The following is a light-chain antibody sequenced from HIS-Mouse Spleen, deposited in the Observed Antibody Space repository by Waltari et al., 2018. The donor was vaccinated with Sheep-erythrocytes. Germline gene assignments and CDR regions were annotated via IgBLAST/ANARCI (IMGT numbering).Light chain of an antibody. Sequence: IHMIQPSPSSSSSSGDKVTTTSRASQGISSWLAWYQQKPGKAPKLLIYAASSLQSGVPSRFSGSGSGTDFTLTISSLQPEDFATYYCQQANSFPYTFGQGTKLEIK. CDR3: QQANSFPYT. J-gene: IGKJ2*01. V-gene: IGKV1-12*01. CDR1: QGISSW. CDR2: AAS.